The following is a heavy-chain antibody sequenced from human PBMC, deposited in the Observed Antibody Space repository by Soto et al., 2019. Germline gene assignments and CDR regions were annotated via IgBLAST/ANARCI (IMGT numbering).Heavy chain of an antibody. Sequence: QVQLQESGPGLVQPSETLSLTCTVSGGSVSSGSYYWSWIRQPPGKGLEWIGYIYYSGSTNYNPSLKSRVTISVDTSKNQFSLKLSSVTAADTAVYYCARDQDSSMDVWGQGTTVTVSS. D-gene: IGHD3-22*01. J-gene: IGHJ6*02. CDR1: GGSVSSGSYY. CDR3: ARDQDSSMDV. V-gene: IGHV4-61*01. CDR2: IYYSGST.